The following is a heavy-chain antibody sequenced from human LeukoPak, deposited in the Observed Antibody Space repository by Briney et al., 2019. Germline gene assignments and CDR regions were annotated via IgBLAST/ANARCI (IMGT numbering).Heavy chain of an antibody. Sequence: GESLKISCKGSGYSFSSYWIGWVRQMPGKGLEWMGIIYPGDSDTRYSPSFQGQVTISADKSISTAYLQRSSLKASDTAMYYCARRDRSGWFSFDYWGQGTLVTVSS. CDR2: IYPGDSDT. J-gene: IGHJ4*02. V-gene: IGHV5-51*01. CDR1: GYSFSSYW. D-gene: IGHD6-19*01. CDR3: ARRDRSGWFSFDY.